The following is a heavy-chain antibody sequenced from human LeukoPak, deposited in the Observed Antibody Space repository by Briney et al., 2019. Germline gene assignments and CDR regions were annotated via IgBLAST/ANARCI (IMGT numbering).Heavy chain of an antibody. D-gene: IGHD3-9*01. CDR2: INWNSDSI. CDR3: ARDLRLRYFDWLFPFDY. Sequence: PGGSLRLSCAVSGFTFDDYAMHWVRQVPGKGLEWVSGINWNSDSIGYADSVKGRFTISRDNAKNSLYLQMNSLRAEDTAVYYCARDLRLRYFDWLFPFDYWGQGTLVTVSS. V-gene: IGHV3-9*01. J-gene: IGHJ4*02. CDR1: GFTFDDYA.